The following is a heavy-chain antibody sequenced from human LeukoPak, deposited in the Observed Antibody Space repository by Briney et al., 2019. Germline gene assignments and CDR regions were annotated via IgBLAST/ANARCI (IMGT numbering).Heavy chain of an antibody. D-gene: IGHD2-21*02. V-gene: IGHV3-53*01. Sequence: QAGGSLRLSCSASGFTVSSNYMSWGREAPGKGLEWVSVIYSGGSTYYADSVKGRFTISRDNSKNTLYLQMNSLRAEDTAVYYCASPVVVTASDAFDIWGQGTMVTVSS. J-gene: IGHJ3*02. CDR3: ASPVVVTASDAFDI. CDR1: GFTVSSNY. CDR2: IYSGGST.